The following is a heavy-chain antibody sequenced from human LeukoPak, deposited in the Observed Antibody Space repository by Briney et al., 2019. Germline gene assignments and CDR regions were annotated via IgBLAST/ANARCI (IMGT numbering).Heavy chain of an antibody. J-gene: IGHJ5*02. CDR2: IIPIFGTA. CDR3: ATQGGVVTPYWFDP. D-gene: IGHD3-3*01. V-gene: IGHV1-69*13. CDR1: GGTYSSDA. Sequence: ASEKVSCKASGGTYSSDAISWVRQAAGQWLEWMGGIIPIFGTANYAQKFQGRVTITADESTSTAYMELSSLRSEDTAVYYCATQGGVVTPYWFDPWGQGTLVTVSS.